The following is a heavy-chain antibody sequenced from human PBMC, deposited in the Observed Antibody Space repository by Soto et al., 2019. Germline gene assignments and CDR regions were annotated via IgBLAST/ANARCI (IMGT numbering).Heavy chain of an antibody. CDR2: MFYSGNS. CDR3: VRYRREAVAGYTLDN. J-gene: IGHJ4*02. D-gene: IGHD6-13*01. Sequence: PSETLSLTCTVSGGSMSDLYGSWVRQPPGKGLEWIGYMFYSGNSNYNASLKSRVTISMDTSKNQFSLNLRSVTAADTAVYYCVRYRREAVAGYTLDNWGQGILVTVSS. V-gene: IGHV4-59*11. CDR1: GGSMSDLY.